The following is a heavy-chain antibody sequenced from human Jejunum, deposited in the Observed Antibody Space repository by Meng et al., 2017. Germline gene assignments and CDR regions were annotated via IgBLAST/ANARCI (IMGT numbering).Heavy chain of an antibody. CDR2: INHSGST. D-gene: IGHD6-6*01. Sequence: QVEGQQVGAGRLKPSETLSLTCTAYGGSFSGYYWSWIRQPPGKGLEWIGEINHSGSTSYNPSLKSRVTMSLDTSKNQFSLELSSVTAADTAVYYCARGSIADRLSDWGQGTLVTVSS. J-gene: IGHJ4*02. CDR1: GGSFSGYY. V-gene: IGHV4-34*01. CDR3: ARGSIADRLSD.